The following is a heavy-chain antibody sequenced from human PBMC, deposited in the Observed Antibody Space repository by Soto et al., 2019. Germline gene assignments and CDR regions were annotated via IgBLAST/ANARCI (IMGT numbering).Heavy chain of an antibody. J-gene: IGHJ4*02. CDR3: ADVPGYSSGWPDY. CDR2: ISGSGGST. D-gene: IGHD6-19*01. Sequence: PGGSLRLSCAASGFSVTNNYMSWVRQAPGKGLEWVSAISGSGGSTYYADSVKGRFTISRDNSKNTLYLQMNSLRAEDTAVYYCADVPGYSSGWPDYWGQGTLVTVSS. CDR1: GFSVTNNY. V-gene: IGHV3-23*01.